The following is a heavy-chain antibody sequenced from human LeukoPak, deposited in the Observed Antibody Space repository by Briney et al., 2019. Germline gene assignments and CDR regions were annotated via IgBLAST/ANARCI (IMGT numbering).Heavy chain of an antibody. CDR1: GGSIISSDYH. J-gene: IGHJ3*02. CDR3: ARHCCSGPAKRVFDI. V-gene: IGHV4-39*01. CDR2: ISYSGNT. D-gene: IGHD2-15*01. Sequence: ASETLSLSCTVSGGSIISSDYHWGWVRQPPGKGLEWIGTISYSGNTDYNPSLRSRVTISVDTSNNQFSLRLGSVTAADTAVYHCARHCCSGPAKRVFDIWGQGTMVTVSS.